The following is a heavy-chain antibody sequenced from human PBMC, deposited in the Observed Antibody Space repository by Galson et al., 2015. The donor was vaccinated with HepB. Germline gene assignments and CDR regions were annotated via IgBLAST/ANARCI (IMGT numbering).Heavy chain of an antibody. CDR2: ISYDATKK. D-gene: IGHD3-22*01. CDR1: GFTFSNYA. J-gene: IGHJ6*02. V-gene: IGHV3-30*04. CDR3: ARDLYSYAADYYYHNGLDV. Sequence: SLRLSCAASGFTFSNYAMHWVRQTPGKGLEWVAVISYDATKKYYIDAVKGRFSISRDNFKGTVYLQMSSLRAEDTAVYYCARDLYSYAADYYYHNGLDVWGQGTTVTVSS.